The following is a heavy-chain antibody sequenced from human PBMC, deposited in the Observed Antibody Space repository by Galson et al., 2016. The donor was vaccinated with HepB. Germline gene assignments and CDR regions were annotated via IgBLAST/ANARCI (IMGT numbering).Heavy chain of an antibody. CDR2: INPGNGNT. CDR1: GYIFSRYT. V-gene: IGHV1-3*01. J-gene: IGHJ4*02. D-gene: IGHD3-3*01. CDR3: ARVGEDFSSGYSSGLAY. Sequence: SVKVSCKAPGYIFSRYTMHWVRQAPGQRLEWMGWINPGNGNTKYSQKFQGGVAFTSDTSASTGYMELSSLRSEDTAVYYCARVGEDFSSGYSSGLAYWGQGTLVTVSP.